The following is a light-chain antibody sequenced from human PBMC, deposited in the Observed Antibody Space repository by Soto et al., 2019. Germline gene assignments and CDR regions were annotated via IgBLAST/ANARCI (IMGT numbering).Light chain of an antibody. V-gene: IGLV1-44*01. CDR1: TSNIGSNA. CDR3: ATWDDSLNVWI. J-gene: IGLJ2*01. CDR2: SNT. Sequence: QSVLTQQPSASAPPGQRVTISCSGSTSNIGSNAVNWYQQLPGTAPKLLIYSNTQRPSGVPDRITGSKSGTSASLAISGLQSEDESTYYCATWDDSLNVWIFGGGTQLTVL.